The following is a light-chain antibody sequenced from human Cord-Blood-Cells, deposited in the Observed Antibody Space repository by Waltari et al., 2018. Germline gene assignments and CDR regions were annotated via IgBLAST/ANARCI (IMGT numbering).Light chain of an antibody. CDR1: QSISSY. Sequence: DIQITQSPSSLSASVGDRVTITCRASQSISSYLNWYQQKPGKAPKLLIYAASSLQSGVPSRFSGSGSGTDFTLTISSLQPEDFATYYCQQSYSTPLTFGGGTKVESK. V-gene: IGKV1-39*01. CDR2: AAS. CDR3: QQSYSTPLT. J-gene: IGKJ4*01.